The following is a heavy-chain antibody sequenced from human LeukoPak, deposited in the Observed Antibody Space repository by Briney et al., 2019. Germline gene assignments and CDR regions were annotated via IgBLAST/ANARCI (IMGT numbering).Heavy chain of an antibody. CDR3: AREGDGSNSGFAY. CDR2: ISSSSVI. CDR1: GFTFSGYN. D-gene: IGHD4-23*01. J-gene: IGHJ4*02. V-gene: IGHV3-48*01. Sequence: GGSLRLSCAASGFTFSGYNMNWVRQAPGEGLEWISYISSSSVIYYADSVKGRFTISRDNAKNSLYLQMNSLRVDDTAVYYCAREGDGSNSGFAYWGQGTLVTVSS.